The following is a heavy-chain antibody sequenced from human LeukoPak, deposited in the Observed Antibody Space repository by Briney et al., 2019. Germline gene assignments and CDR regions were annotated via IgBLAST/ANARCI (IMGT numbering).Heavy chain of an antibody. D-gene: IGHD4-23*01. CDR1: GYTFTDYY. J-gene: IGHJ4*02. CDR2: VDPEDGET. Sequence: ASVKVSCKVSGYTFTDYYMHWVQQAPGKGLEWMGLVDPEDGETIYAEKFQGRVTITADTSTDTAYMELSSLRSEDTAVYYCATAVATTEIDYWGQGTLDTVSS. V-gene: IGHV1-69-2*01. CDR3: ATAVATTEIDY.